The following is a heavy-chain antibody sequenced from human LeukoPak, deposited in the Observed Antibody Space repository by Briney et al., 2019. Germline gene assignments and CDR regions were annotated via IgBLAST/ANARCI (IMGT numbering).Heavy chain of an antibody. Sequence: GGSLRLCFAASGFTFTFYAMSWVRHAPGPGLQLVSGISVSGGSTYYADSVKGRFSISRYNSKNTLYVQMNSLRADDTAVYYCAKSRGSGLFDYWGQETLVTVAS. D-gene: IGHD3-10*01. V-gene: IGHV3-23*01. CDR2: ISVSGGST. CDR3: AKSRGSGLFDY. CDR1: GFTFTFYA. J-gene: IGHJ4*02.